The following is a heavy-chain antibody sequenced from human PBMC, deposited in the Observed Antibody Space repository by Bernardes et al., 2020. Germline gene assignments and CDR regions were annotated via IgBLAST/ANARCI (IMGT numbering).Heavy chain of an antibody. CDR2: MNPNSGNT. D-gene: IGHD6-6*01. Sequence: APVKVSCKASGYTFTSYDINWVRQATGQGLEWMGWMNPNSGNTGYAQKFQGRVTMTRNTSISTAYMELSSLRSEDTAVYYCALEGDSSSPQIDYGMDVWGKGTTVTVSS. CDR1: GYTFTSYD. V-gene: IGHV1-8*01. J-gene: IGHJ6*04. CDR3: ALEGDSSSPQIDYGMDV.